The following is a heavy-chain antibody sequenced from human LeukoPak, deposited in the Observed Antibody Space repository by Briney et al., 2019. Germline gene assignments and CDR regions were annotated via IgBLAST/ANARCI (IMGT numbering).Heavy chain of an antibody. CDR2: ISYDGSNK. V-gene: IGHV3-30*03. D-gene: IGHD2-21*02. Sequence: PGRSLRLSCAASGFTFSSYGMHWVRQAPGKGLEWVAVISYDGSNKYYADSVKGRFTISRDNSKNTLYLQMNSLRAEDTAVYYCARGEGDRGDYYYYYYYMDVWGKGTTVTVSS. J-gene: IGHJ6*03. CDR1: GFTFSSYG. CDR3: ARGEGDRGDYYYYYYYMDV.